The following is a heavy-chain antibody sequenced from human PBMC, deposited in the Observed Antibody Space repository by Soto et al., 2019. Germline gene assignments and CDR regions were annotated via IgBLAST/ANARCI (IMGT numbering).Heavy chain of an antibody. CDR3: ARLLYCSSTSCYHRPKYYYMDV. CDR2: IYYSGST. Sequence: SETLSLTCTVSGGSISSGGYYWSWIRQHPGKGLEWIGYIYYSGSTYYNPSLKSRVTISVDTSKNQFSLKLSSVTAADTAVYYCARLLYCSSTSCYHRPKYYYMDVWGKGTTVTVSS. D-gene: IGHD2-2*01. CDR1: GGSISSGGYY. J-gene: IGHJ6*03. V-gene: IGHV4-31*03.